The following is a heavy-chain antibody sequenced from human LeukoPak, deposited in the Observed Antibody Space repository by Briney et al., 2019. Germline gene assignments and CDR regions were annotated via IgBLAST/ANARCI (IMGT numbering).Heavy chain of an antibody. CDR1: GFTFRSYD. CDR2: IFASGGTT. D-gene: IGHD6-6*01. V-gene: IGHV3-23*01. CDR3: ARLDYSSSFDP. Sequence: GGSLRLSCAASGFTFRSYDMSWVRQAPGEGLEWVSVIFASGGTTNYADSVKGRFTISRDNAKNTLYLQMNSLRAEDTAVYYCARLDYSSSFDPWGQGSLVTVSS. J-gene: IGHJ5*02.